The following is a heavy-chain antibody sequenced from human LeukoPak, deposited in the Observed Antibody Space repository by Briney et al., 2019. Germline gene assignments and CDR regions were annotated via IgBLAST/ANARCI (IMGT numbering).Heavy chain of an antibody. J-gene: IGHJ3*02. CDR2: ISGSGGST. Sequence: PGGSLRLSCEGSGFTFSNYWMTWVRQAPGKGLEWVSAISGSGGSTYYADSVKGRFTISRDNSKNTLYLQMNSLRAEDTAVYYCAKDLFSGQLWLRVDAFDIWGQGTMVTVSS. V-gene: IGHV3-23*01. D-gene: IGHD5-18*01. CDR1: GFTFSNYW. CDR3: AKDLFSGQLWLRVDAFDI.